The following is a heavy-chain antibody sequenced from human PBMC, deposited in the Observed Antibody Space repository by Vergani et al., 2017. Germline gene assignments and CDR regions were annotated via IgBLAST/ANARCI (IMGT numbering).Heavy chain of an antibody. D-gene: IGHD3-22*01. CDR3: ARDYYDSSGYYVLDD. CDR2: IYYSGSS. CDR1: GGSISSSSYY. V-gene: IGHV4-39*02. J-gene: IGHJ4*02. Sequence: QLQLQESGPGLVKPSETLSLTCTVSGGSISSSSYYWGWIRQPPGKGLEWIGSIYYSGSSYYYPSLKSRVTISLDTSKNQFSLKLGSVTAADTAVYYCARDYYDSSGYYVLDDWGRGTLVTVSS.